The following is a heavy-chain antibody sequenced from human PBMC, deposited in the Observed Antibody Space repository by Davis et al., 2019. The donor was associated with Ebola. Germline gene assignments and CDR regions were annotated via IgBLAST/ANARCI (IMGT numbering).Heavy chain of an antibody. V-gene: IGHV4-34*01. D-gene: IGHD3-3*01. CDR2: INHSGST. CDR3: ARQSYEFWSGYYAYNWFDP. CDR1: GGSFSGYY. J-gene: IGHJ5*02. Sequence: MPSETLSLTCAVYGGSFSGYYWSWSRQPPGKGLGWTGEINHSGSTNYNPSLKSRVTISVDTSKNQFSLKLSSVTAADTAVYYWARQSYEFWSGYYAYNWFDPWGQGTLVTVSS.